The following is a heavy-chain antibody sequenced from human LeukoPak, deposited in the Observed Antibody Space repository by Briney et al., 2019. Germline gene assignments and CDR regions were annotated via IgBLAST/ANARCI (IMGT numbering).Heavy chain of an antibody. CDR3: ARVYCSGGNCYFDY. CDR1: GYTFTGYY. CDR2: INPNSGGT. Sequence: ASVKVSCKASGYTFTGYYMHWVRQAPGQGLEWMGWINPNSGGTNYAQKFQGRVTITADESTSTAYMELSSLRSEDTAVYYCARVYCSGGNCYFDYWGQGTLVTVSS. D-gene: IGHD2-15*01. V-gene: IGHV1-2*02. J-gene: IGHJ4*02.